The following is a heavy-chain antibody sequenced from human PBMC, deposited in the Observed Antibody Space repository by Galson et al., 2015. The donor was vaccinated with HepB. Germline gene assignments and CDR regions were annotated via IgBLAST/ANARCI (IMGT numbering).Heavy chain of an antibody. CDR1: GFTSGMTFTTYA. CDR3: AKDYFGMAV. V-gene: IGHV3-23*01. Sequence: SLRLSCAASGFTSGMTFTTYAMTWARQTPGKGLEWVSAISGSGGSPYYADSVKGRFTISRDNSNDTLYLLMNSLRAEDTAIYYCAKDYFGMAVWGQGTTVTVSS. CDR2: ISGSGGSP. J-gene: IGHJ6*02. D-gene: IGHD2-21*01.